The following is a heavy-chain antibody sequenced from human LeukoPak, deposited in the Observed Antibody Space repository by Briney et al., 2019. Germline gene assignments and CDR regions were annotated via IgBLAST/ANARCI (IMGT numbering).Heavy chain of an antibody. D-gene: IGHD6-13*01. V-gene: IGHV4-4*02. CDR1: GGSISSGGYS. J-gene: IGHJ4*02. CDR2: IYHSGST. CDR3: ARLRGIAAAGPYSY. Sequence: TSETLSFTCAVSGGSISSGGYSWSWVRQPPGKGLEWIGEIYHSGSTNYNPSLKSRVTISVDKSKNQFSLKLSSVTAADTAVYYCARLRGIAAAGPYSYWGQGTLVTVSS.